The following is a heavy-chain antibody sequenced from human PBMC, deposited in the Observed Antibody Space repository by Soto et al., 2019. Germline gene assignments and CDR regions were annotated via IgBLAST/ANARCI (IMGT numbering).Heavy chain of an antibody. Sequence: QVQLVQSGAEVKKPGASVKVSCKASGYTFTSYGISWVRQAPGQGLEWMGWISAYNGNTNYAQKLQGRVTMTTDTSTRTASMELTSLRSHDTAVYYCARDSSGSYLVYWGQGTLVTVSS. J-gene: IGHJ4*02. D-gene: IGHD6-25*01. CDR1: GYTFTSYG. CDR3: ARDSSGSYLVY. CDR2: ISAYNGNT. V-gene: IGHV1-18*01.